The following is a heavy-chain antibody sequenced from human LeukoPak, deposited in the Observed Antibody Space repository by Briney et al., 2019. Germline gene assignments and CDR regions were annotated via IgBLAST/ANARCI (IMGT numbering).Heavy chain of an antibody. V-gene: IGHV3-7*01. CDR1: GFTFSSYW. Sequence: GGSLRLSCAASGFTFSSYWMSWVRQAPGKGLEWVANIKQDGSEKYYVDSVKGRFTISRDNAKNSLYLQMNSLRAEDTAVYYCAREWELPNNDAFDIWGQGTMVTVSS. CDR3: AREWELPNNDAFDI. J-gene: IGHJ3*02. D-gene: IGHD1-26*01. CDR2: IKQDGSEK.